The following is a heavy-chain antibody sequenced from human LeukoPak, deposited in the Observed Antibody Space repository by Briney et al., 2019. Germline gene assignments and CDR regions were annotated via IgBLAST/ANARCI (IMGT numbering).Heavy chain of an antibody. CDR2: ISGSGGST. CDR3: AKDGGYCSSTSCYDDY. D-gene: IGHD2-2*01. V-gene: IGHV3-23*01. CDR1: GFTFSSYA. Sequence: GGSLRLSCAASGFTFSSYAMSWVRQAPGKGLEWVSAISGSGGSTYYADSVKGRFTISRDNSKNTLYLQMNSLRAEDTAVYYCAKDGGYCSSTSCYDDYWGQGTLVTVSS. J-gene: IGHJ4*02.